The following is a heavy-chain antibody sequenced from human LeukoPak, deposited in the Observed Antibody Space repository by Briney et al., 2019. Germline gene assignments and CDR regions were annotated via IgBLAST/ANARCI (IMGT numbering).Heavy chain of an antibody. CDR3: ARHAGGAWFGELSY. Sequence: SETLSRTCTVSGGSISTYYWSWIRQPPGKGLEWIGYIYYSGSTNYNPSLKSRVTISVDTSKNQFSLKLSSVTAADTAAYYCARHAGGAWFGELSYWGQGTLVTVSS. J-gene: IGHJ4*02. D-gene: IGHD3-10*01. CDR2: IYYSGST. CDR1: GGSISTYY. V-gene: IGHV4-59*08.